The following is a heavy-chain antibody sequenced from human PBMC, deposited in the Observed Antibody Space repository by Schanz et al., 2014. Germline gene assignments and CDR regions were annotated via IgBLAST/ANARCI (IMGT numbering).Heavy chain of an antibody. D-gene: IGHD1-26*01. J-gene: IGHJ4*02. CDR1: GFTFSDYY. CDR2: ISNSGYTI. V-gene: IGHV3-11*04. CDR3: ARRYSGRYCFDY. Sequence: QVQLVESGGGLVKPGGSLRLSCAASGFTFSDYYMNWIRQAPGKGLEWVSYISNSGYTIYYADSVKGRFTISRDNAKNSLYLQMDRLRDEDTAVYYCARRYSGRYCFDYWGQGTLVAVSS.